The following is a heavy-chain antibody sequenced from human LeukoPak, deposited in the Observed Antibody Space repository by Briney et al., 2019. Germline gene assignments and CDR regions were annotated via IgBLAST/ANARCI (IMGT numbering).Heavy chain of an antibody. V-gene: IGHV1-2*02. D-gene: IGHD2-2*01. CDR2: INPNSGGT. CDR1: GYTFTGYH. Sequence: GASVKVSCKASGYTFTGYHMYWVRQAPGQGLEWMGWINPNSGGTNYAQKFQGRVTMTRDTSISTAYMELSRLRSDDTAVYYCARSPGGYCSSTSCYYMDVWGKGTTVTVSS. CDR3: ARSPGGYCSSTSCYYMDV. J-gene: IGHJ6*03.